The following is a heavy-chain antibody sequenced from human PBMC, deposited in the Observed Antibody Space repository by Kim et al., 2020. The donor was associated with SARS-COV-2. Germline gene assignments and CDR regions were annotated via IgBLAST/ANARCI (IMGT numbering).Heavy chain of an antibody. V-gene: IGHV4-59*08. CDR2: IYGSGST. CDR1: GASISGYH. Sequence: SETLSLTCTVSGASISGYHWSWIRQSPEKPLEWIGKIYGSGSTSYNPSLKSRVTISVDTSKNQFSLKLDSVTAADTAVCYCARRGYFDSWGQGTLVTVSS. CDR3: ARRGYFDS. J-gene: IGHJ4*02.